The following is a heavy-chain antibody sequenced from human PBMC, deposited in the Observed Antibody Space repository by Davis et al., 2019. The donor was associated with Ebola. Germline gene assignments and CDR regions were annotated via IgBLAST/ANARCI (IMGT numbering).Heavy chain of an antibody. V-gene: IGHV4-39*07. CDR3: ARDIVVVPAAPGVNWYFDL. CDR2: IYYSGST. J-gene: IGHJ2*01. Sequence: PSETLSLTCTVSGGSISSGGYYWSWIRQHPGKGLEWIGSIYYSGSTYYNPSLKSRVTISVDTSKNQFSLKLSSVTAADTAVYYCARDIVVVPAAPGVNWYFDLWGRGTLVTVSS. CDR1: GGSISSGGYY. D-gene: IGHD2-2*01.